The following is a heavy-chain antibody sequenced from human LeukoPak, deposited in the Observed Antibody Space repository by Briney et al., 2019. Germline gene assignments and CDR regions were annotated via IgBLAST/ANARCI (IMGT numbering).Heavy chain of an antibody. Sequence: SETLSLTCAVYGGSFSGYYWSLIRQPPGKGLEWIGEINHSGSTNYNPSLKSRVTISVDTSKNQFSLKLSSVTAADTAVYYCARGPSKGGIAAAVPWGQGTLVTVSS. CDR2: INHSGST. CDR1: GGSFSGYY. CDR3: ARGPSKGGIAAAVP. D-gene: IGHD6-13*01. V-gene: IGHV4-34*01. J-gene: IGHJ5*02.